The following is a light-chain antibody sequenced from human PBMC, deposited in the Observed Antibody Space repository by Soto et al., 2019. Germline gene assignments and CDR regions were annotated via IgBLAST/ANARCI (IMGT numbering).Light chain of an antibody. Sequence: DIPMTPSPSTPSASVGGRVTITCRASQSISTWLAWYQQKPGKAPKALIYDVSSLESGVPSRFSGSGSGTEFTLTISSLQPEDFAVYYCQQYNNWPPITFGQGTRLEIK. V-gene: IGKV1-5*01. CDR2: DVS. J-gene: IGKJ5*01. CDR1: QSISTW. CDR3: QQYNNWPPIT.